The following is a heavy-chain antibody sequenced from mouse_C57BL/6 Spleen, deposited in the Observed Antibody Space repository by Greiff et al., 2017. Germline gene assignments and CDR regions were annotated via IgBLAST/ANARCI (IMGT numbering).Heavy chain of an antibody. J-gene: IGHJ1*03. D-gene: IGHD2-4*01. V-gene: IGHV5-4*01. CDR2: ISDGGSYT. CDR1: GFTFSSYA. CDR3: AREGSYDYHWYFDV. Sequence: EVKLMESGGGLVKPGGSLKLSCAASGFTFSSYAMSWVRQTPEKRLEWVTTISDGGSYTYYPDNVKGRFTISRDNAKNNLYLQMSHLKSEDTAMYYCAREGSYDYHWYFDVWGTGTTVTVSS.